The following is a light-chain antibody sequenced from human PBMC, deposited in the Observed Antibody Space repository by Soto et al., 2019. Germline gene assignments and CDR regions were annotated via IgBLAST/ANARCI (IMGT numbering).Light chain of an antibody. Sequence: QSALTQPASVSASPGQSSTISCTGTSSDIGAYNSVSWYQQYPGKAPQLMIYDVSYRPSGISSRFSGSKSGNTASLTISGLQPDDDADYYCASYTTARIRVFGGGTQLTVL. J-gene: IGLJ2*01. CDR1: SSDIGAYNS. V-gene: IGLV2-14*01. CDR2: DVS. CDR3: ASYTTARIRV.